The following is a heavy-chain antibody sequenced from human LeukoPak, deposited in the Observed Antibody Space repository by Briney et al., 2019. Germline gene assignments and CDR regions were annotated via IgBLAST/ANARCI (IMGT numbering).Heavy chain of an antibody. D-gene: IGHD2-2*01. V-gene: IGHV1-18*01. J-gene: IGHJ4*02. CDR1: GYTFTSYG. CDR2: ISAYNGNT. Sequence: ASVKVSCKASGYTFTSYGISWVRQAPGQGLEWMGWISAYNGNTNYAQKLQGRVTMTTGTSTSTAYMELRSLRSDDTAVYYCARDAVVVPAASPFDYWGQGTLVTASS. CDR3: ARDAVVVPAASPFDY.